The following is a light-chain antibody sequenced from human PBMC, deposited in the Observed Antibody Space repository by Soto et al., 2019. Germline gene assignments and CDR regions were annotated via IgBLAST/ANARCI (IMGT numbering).Light chain of an antibody. CDR1: QSISSNY. CDR3: QQCGDSPLT. CDR2: RAS. V-gene: IGKV3-20*01. J-gene: IGKJ5*01. Sequence: IVLTQSPGTLSLSPGERATLSCRASQSISSNYLAWYQQKPGQAPRLLIYRASNRATGIPDRFSGSGSGTDFTLTISRLEPEDFAVYYCQQCGDSPLTFGQGTRLEIK.